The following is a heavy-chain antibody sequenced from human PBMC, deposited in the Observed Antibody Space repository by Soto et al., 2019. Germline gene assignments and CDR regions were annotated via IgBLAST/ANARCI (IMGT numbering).Heavy chain of an antibody. D-gene: IGHD6-6*01. Sequence: EVQLLESGGGLVQPGGSLRLSCAASGYSFSTYAMSWVRQAPGKGLEWVSGISAGGGSPFIADSVKGRFILSRDNAKDTLYLQMNSLTGEDTAIYYCVQQAEYQLVSWFDPWGQGTLVTVSS. V-gene: IGHV3-23*01. CDR2: ISAGGGSP. CDR1: GYSFSTYA. CDR3: VQQAEYQLVSWFDP. J-gene: IGHJ5*02.